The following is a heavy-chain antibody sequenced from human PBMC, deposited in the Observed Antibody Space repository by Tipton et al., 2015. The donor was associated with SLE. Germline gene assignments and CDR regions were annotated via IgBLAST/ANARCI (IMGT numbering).Heavy chain of an antibody. J-gene: IGHJ4*02. CDR1: GGSIISSSW. CDR3: TRVPRYNWNYIAD. Sequence: TLSLTCAVSGGSIISSSWWSWVRQPPGKGLEWIWDIYHSESPNYNPSLKSRVTISIDKSKNQFSLKLTSVTAADTAVYHCTRVPRYNWNYIADWGQGTLVSVSS. V-gene: IGHV4-4*02. CDR2: IYHSESP. D-gene: IGHD1-7*01.